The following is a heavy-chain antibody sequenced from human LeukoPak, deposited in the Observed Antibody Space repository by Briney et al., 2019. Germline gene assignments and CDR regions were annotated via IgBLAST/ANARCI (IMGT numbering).Heavy chain of an antibody. CDR3: ARLRRGYSYGYYYFDY. Sequence: SETLSLTCTVSGDSISSYYWSWIRQPPGKGLEWIGYIYHSGSTNYNPSLKSRVTISLDTSKKHFSLKLSSVTAADTAVYYCARLRRGYSYGYYYFDYWGQGTLVTVSS. CDR2: IYHSGST. D-gene: IGHD5-18*01. V-gene: IGHV4-59*01. J-gene: IGHJ4*02. CDR1: GDSISSYY.